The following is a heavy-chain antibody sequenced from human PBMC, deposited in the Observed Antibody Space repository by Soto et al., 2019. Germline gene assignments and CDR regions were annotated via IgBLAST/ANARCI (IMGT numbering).Heavy chain of an antibody. CDR1: GFTFSSYW. Sequence: GGSLRLSCAASGFTFSSYWMHWVRQAPGKGLVWVSRINSDGSSTSYADSVKGRFTISRDNAKNTLYLQMNSLRAEDTAVYYCARELVVPAATGSAYYYYGMDVWGQGTTVTVSS. D-gene: IGHD2-2*01. CDR3: ARELVVPAATGSAYYYYGMDV. CDR2: INSDGSST. V-gene: IGHV3-74*01. J-gene: IGHJ6*02.